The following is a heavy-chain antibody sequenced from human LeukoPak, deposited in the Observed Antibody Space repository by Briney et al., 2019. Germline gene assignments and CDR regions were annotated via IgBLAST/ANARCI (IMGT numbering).Heavy chain of an antibody. Sequence: KTSETLSLTCTVSGGSISSYYWSWIRQPPGKTLEWIGFIYSRGSTNYNPSLKSRVTISLERSKNQFSLTVTSVTAADTAVYYCARDPYCSSTSCPSSGMDVWGHGTTVTVSS. CDR2: IYSRGST. CDR3: ARDPYCSSTSCPSSGMDV. V-gene: IGHV4-59*01. CDR1: GGSISSYY. J-gene: IGHJ6*02. D-gene: IGHD2-2*01.